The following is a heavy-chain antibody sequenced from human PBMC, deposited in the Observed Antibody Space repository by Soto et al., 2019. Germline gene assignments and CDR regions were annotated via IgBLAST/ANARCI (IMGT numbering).Heavy chain of an antibody. CDR2: IYPRRGIT. CDR1: GYTFTDYY. D-gene: IGHD3-3*02. CDR3: ATQLAFVDLPCHYRMDA. V-gene: IGHV1-2*02. J-gene: IGHJ6*02. Sequence: ASVKVSCKASGYTFTDYYIHWVRQAPGQGLEWMGWIYPRRGITNIAQKFQGGVTVTRDTSISTSYVELSSLTSDNTPAYYCATQLAFVDLPCHYRMDAWGRGTTVTVSS.